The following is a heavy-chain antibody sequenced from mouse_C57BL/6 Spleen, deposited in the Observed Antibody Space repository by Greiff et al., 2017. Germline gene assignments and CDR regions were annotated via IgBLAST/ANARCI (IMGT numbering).Heavy chain of an antibody. J-gene: IGHJ2*01. CDR1: GYSITSGYY. D-gene: IGHD2-4*01. V-gene: IGHV3-6*01. CDR3: AREGYDYAYYFDY. Sequence: EVKLQESGPGLVKPSQSLSLTCSVTGYSITSGYYWNWIRQFPGNKLEWMGYISYDGSNNYNPSLKNRISITRDTSKNQFFLKLNSVTTEDTATYYCAREGYDYAYYFDYWGQGTTLTVSS. CDR2: ISYDGSN.